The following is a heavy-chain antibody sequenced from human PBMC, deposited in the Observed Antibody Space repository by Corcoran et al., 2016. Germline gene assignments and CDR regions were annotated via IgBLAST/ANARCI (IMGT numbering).Heavy chain of an antibody. J-gene: IGHJ6*02. V-gene: IGHV3-48*04. CDR2: ISSSSSTI. CDR3: AREGYCRGGSCYIRKYGMDV. Sequence: EVQLVESGGGLVQPGGSLRLSCAASGFTFSSYSMNWVRQAPGKGLEWVSYISSSSSTIYYADSVKGRFTISRDNAKNSLYLQMNSLRAEDTAVYYCAREGYCRGGSCYIRKYGMDVWGQGTTVTVSS. D-gene: IGHD2-15*01. CDR1: GFTFSSYS.